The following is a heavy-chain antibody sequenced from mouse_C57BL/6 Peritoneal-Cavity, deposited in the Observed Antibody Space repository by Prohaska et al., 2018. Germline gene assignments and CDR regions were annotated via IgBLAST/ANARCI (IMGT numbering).Heavy chain of an antibody. J-gene: IGHJ1*03. CDR2: IKSDGIAI. CDR3: MRYGNYWYFDV. Sequence: EVQLLEIGGGLVQPVGSRGLSCEGSGFTFSGFWMSWVRQTPGKTLEWIGDIKSDGIAINYAPSIKDRFTIFRDNDKSTLYLQMSNVRSEDTAAYFCMRYGNYWYFDVWSTGTTVTVTT. CDR1: GFTFSGFW. V-gene: IGHV11-2*01. D-gene: IGHD2-1*01.